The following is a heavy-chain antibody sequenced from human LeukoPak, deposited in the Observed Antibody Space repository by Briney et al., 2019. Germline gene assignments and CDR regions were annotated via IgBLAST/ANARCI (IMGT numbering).Heavy chain of an antibody. CDR3: ARERVGATLYYFDY. CDR2: IYYSGST. D-gene: IGHD1-26*01. Sequence: SETLSLTCTVSGGSISSYYWSWIRQPPGKGLEWIGYIYYSGSTNYNPSLKSRVTISVDTSKNQISLKLSSVTAADTAVYYCARERVGATLYYFDYWGQGTLVTVSS. V-gene: IGHV4-59*01. J-gene: IGHJ4*02. CDR1: GGSISSYY.